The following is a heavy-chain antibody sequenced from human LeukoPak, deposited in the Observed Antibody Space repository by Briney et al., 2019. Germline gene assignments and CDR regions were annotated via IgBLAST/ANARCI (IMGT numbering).Heavy chain of an antibody. CDR2: IYTSGST. J-gene: IGHJ4*02. Sequence: SETLSLTCTVSGGSISSGSYYWSWIRQPAGKGLEWIGGIYTSGSTNYNPSLKSRVTISVDTSKNQFSLKLSSVTAADTAVYYCAREGRRIAAAGFFDYWGQGTLVTVSS. D-gene: IGHD6-13*01. CDR3: AREGRRIAAAGFFDY. V-gene: IGHV4-61*02. CDR1: GGSISSGSYY.